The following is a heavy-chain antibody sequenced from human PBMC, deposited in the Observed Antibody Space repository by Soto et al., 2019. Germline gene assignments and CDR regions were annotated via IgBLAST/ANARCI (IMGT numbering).Heavy chain of an antibody. Sequence: SETLSLTCAVYGGSFSGYYWSWIRQPPGKGLEWIGEINHSGSTNYNPSLKSRVTISVDTSKNQFSLKLSSVTAADTAVYYCARVGPGGYSYGSDDYYYGMDVWGQGTTVTVSS. CDR2: INHSGST. D-gene: IGHD5-18*01. CDR3: ARVGPGGYSYGSDDYYYGMDV. V-gene: IGHV4-34*01. J-gene: IGHJ6*02. CDR1: GGSFSGYY.